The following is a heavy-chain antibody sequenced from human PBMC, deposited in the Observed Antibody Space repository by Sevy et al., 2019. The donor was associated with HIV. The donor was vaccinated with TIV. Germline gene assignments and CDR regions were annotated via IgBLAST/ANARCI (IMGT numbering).Heavy chain of an antibody. J-gene: IGHJ4*02. D-gene: IGHD3-10*01. V-gene: IGHV3-30-3*01. CDR2: ISYDGSNK. Sequence: GGSLRLSCAASGFTFSSYAMHWVRQAPGKGLEWVAVISYDGSNKYYADSVKGRFTISRENSKNTLYLQMNSLRAEDTAVYYCARESVNYYGSGSYYNVNYFDYWGQGTLVTVSS. CDR1: GFTFSSYA. CDR3: ARESVNYYGSGSYYNVNYFDY.